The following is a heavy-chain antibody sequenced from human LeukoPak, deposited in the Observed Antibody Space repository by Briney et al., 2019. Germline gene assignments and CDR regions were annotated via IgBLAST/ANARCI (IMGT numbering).Heavy chain of an antibody. CDR1: GYTFTGYY. D-gene: IGHD2-15*01. CDR3: AREPLCSGGSCSDSSHFDY. Sequence: ASVKVSCKASGYTFTGYYMHWVRQAPGQGLERMGWINPNSGGTNYAQKFQGRVTMTRDTSISTAYMELGRLRSDDAAVYYCAREPLCSGGSCSDSSHFDYWGQGTLVTVSS. V-gene: IGHV1-2*02. J-gene: IGHJ4*02. CDR2: INPNSGGT.